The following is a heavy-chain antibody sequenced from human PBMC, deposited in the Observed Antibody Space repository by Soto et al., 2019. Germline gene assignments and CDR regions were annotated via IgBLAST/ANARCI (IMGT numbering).Heavy chain of an antibody. D-gene: IGHD2-21*02. CDR3: AAGYCGGDCYSPYYYYYYGMDV. CDR1: GGTFSSYT. Sequence: SVKVSCKASGGTFSSYTISWVRQAPGQGLEWMGRIIPILGIANYAQKFQGRVTITADKSTSTAYMELSSLRSEDTAVYYCAAGYCGGDCYSPYYYYYYGMDVWG. V-gene: IGHV1-69*02. CDR2: IIPILGIA. J-gene: IGHJ6*02.